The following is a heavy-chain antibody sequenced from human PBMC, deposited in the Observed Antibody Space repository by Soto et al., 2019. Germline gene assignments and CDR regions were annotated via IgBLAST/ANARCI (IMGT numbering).Heavy chain of an antibody. CDR2: ISSTGTFI. CDR3: AGWYTGIIDSEPAGIDY. Sequence: EVQLVESGGGLVKPGGSLRLSCAASGFAFSSYSMNWVRQAPGKGLEWVSSISSTGTFIYYGDSVKGRFTVSRDNAQSSLYLQMSSLRAEDSAMYYCAGWYTGIIDSEPAGIDYWGQGTLVTVSS. CDR1: GFAFSSYS. D-gene: IGHD1-20*01. V-gene: IGHV3-21*04. J-gene: IGHJ4*02.